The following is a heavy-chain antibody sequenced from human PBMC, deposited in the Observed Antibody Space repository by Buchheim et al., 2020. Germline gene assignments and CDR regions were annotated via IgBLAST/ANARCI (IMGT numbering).Heavy chain of an antibody. Sequence: QVQLQESGPGLVRPSQTLSLTCNVSGGSVSSGSFYSTWIRQPAGKGLEWIGHMYSGSASYDPSLRGRVTISADPSTNQLSPKLTSVTAADTAVYYCATSGWGNDYWGQGTL. J-gene: IGHJ4*02. D-gene: IGHD2-8*02. CDR1: GGSVSSGSFY. CDR3: ATSGWGNDY. V-gene: IGHV4-61*02. CDR2: MYSGSA.